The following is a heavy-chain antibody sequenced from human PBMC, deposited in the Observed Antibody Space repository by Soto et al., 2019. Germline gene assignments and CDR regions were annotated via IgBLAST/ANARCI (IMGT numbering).Heavy chain of an antibody. Sequence: GSLRLSFAASGFTVSSNYMSWVRQAPGKGLEWVSVIYSGGSTYYADSVKGRFTISRDNSKNTLYLQMNSLRAEDTAVYYCARASPSYDILTGYYGPYFDYWGQGTLVTVSS. CDR1: GFTVSSNY. CDR2: IYSGGST. J-gene: IGHJ4*02. D-gene: IGHD3-9*01. CDR3: ARASPSYDILTGYYGPYFDY. V-gene: IGHV3-53*01.